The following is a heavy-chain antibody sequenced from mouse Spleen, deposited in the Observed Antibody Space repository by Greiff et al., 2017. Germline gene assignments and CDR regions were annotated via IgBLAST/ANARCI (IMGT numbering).Heavy chain of an antibody. Sequence: EVQLQQSGPELVKPGASVKISCKASGYSFTGYYMNWVKQSPEKSLEWIGEINPSTGGTTYNQKFKAKATLTVDKSSSTAYMQLKSLTSEDSAVYYCARGDYLGDYWGQGTTLTVSS. V-gene: IGHV1-42*01. J-gene: IGHJ2*01. D-gene: IGHD5-5*01. CDR2: INPSTGGT. CDR3: ARGDYLGDY. CDR1: GYSFTGYY.